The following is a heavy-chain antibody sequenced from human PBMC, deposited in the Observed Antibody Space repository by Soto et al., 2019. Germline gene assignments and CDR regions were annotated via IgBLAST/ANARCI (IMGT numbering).Heavy chain of an antibody. CDR2: IYYSGST. CDR3: AGYCSGGSCYSDWFDP. D-gene: IGHD2-15*01. Sequence: SETLSLTCTVSGGSISSSSYYWGRIRQPPGKGLEWIGSIYYSGSTYYNPSLKSRVTISVDTSKNQFSLKLSSVTAADTAVYYCAGYCSGGSCYSDWFDPWGQGTLVTVSS. J-gene: IGHJ5*02. CDR1: GGSISSSSYY. V-gene: IGHV4-39*01.